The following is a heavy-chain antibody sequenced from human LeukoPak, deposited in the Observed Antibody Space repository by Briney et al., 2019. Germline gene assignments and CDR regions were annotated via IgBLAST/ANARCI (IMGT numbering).Heavy chain of an antibody. CDR2: ISYDGSNK. V-gene: IGHV3-30*04. D-gene: IGHD3-9*01. CDR3: AGTSDYDILRGGFDY. J-gene: IGHJ4*02. CDR1: GFTFSSYA. Sequence: GGCLRLSCAASGFTFSSYAMHWVSQAPGKGLEWGAVISYDGSNKYYADSVKGRFTISRDNSKNTLYPQMNSLRAEDTAVYYCAGTSDYDILRGGFDYWGQGTLVTVSS.